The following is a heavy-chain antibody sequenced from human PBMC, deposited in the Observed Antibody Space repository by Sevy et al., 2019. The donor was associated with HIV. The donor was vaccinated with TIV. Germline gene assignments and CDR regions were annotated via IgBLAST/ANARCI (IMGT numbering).Heavy chain of an antibody. J-gene: IGHJ3*02. CDR2: INWNGGST. Sequence: GGSLRLSCAASGFTFDDYGMSWVRQAPGKGLEWVSDINWNGGSTGYADSVKGRFTISRDNAKNSLYLQMNSLRAEDTALYYCARDESSYYDSSGYGAFDIWGQGTMVTVSS. D-gene: IGHD3-22*01. V-gene: IGHV3-20*04. CDR3: ARDESSYYDSSGYGAFDI. CDR1: GFTFDDYG.